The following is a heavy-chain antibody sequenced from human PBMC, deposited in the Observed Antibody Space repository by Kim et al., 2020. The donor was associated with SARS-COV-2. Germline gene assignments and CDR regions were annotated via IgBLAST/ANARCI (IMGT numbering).Heavy chain of an antibody. CDR1: GFTFSNFW. CDR3: ARNLPMDV. CDR2: IRQTGSDK. Sequence: GGSLRLSCTTSGFTFSNFWMIWVRQAPGRGLEWVAKIRQTGSDKYYADSVKGRFTISRDNARNSLYLQMDSLRAEESAIYYCARNLPMDVWGQGTTVTVS. V-gene: IGHV3-7*01. J-gene: IGHJ6*02.